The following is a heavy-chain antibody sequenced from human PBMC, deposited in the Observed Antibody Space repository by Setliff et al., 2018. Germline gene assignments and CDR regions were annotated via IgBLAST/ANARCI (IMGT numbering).Heavy chain of an antibody. D-gene: IGHD1-26*01. J-gene: IGHJ6*03. CDR1: GGTFSSYA. V-gene: IGHV1-69*05. CDR2: IIPIFGTA. CDR3: ARGTKGWDATSYYYYYMDV. Sequence: ASVKVSCKASGGTFSSYAISWVRQAHGQGLEWTGWIIPIFGTANSEQKFQCRVTITTDESTSTAYMELSSLRSEDTAVYYCARGTKGWDATSYYYYYMDVWGKGTTVTVSS.